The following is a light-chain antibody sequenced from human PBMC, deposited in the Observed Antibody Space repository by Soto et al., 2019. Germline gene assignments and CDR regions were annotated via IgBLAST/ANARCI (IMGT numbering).Light chain of an antibody. V-gene: IGKV3-20*01. Sequence: DIVLTQSPGTLSLSPGERATLSCTASQSVRSNFLAWYRQRPGQAPRLLIYGASSRAAGTPDWFSGSGSGTDFTLTISRLEPEDFAVFYCQQYGHSPLTFGGGTKVEIK. CDR1: QSVRSNF. J-gene: IGKJ4*01. CDR3: QQYGHSPLT. CDR2: GAS.